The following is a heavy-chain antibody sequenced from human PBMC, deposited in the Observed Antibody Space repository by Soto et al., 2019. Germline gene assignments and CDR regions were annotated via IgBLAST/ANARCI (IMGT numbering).Heavy chain of an antibody. V-gene: IGHV4-31*03. Sequence: QVQLQESGPGLVKPLETLSLTCTVSGASISSGGYYWNWMRQHPGKGLEWIGYLYHSGSTNYNPSLKSRVTISVDTSKNQFSLKLSYVTAADTTLYYCARDSGHYGKGWFDPWGQGTLVTVSS. D-gene: IGHD3-10*01. CDR1: GASISSGGYY. CDR2: LYHSGST. J-gene: IGHJ5*02. CDR3: ARDSGHYGKGWFDP.